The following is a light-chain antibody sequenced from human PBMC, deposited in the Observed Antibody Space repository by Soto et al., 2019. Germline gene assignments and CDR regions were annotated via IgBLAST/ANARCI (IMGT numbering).Light chain of an antibody. Sequence: EIVLTQSPGTLSLSPGEGATLSCRASQSVSTSLAWYQQKPGQAPRLVIYDTSSRATGIPDRFSGSGFGTDFTLTISRLEPEDFAVYYCQQYGSSGTFGQGTKVDIK. CDR2: DTS. CDR3: QQYGSSGT. J-gene: IGKJ1*01. CDR1: QSVSTS. V-gene: IGKV3-20*01.